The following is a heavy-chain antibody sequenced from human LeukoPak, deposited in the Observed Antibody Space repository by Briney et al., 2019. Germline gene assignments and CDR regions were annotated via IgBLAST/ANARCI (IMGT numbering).Heavy chain of an antibody. J-gene: IGHJ4*02. CDR3: ARDRGRLEWELQSDYFDY. CDR1: GFTFDDYA. CDR2: ISWNSGSI. V-gene: IGHV3-9*01. D-gene: IGHD1-26*01. Sequence: GGSLRLSCAASGFTFDDYAMHWVRQAPGKGLEWVSGISWNSGSIGYADSVKGRFTISRDNSKNTLYLQMNSLRAEDTAVYYCARDRGRLEWELQSDYFDYWGQGTLVTVSS.